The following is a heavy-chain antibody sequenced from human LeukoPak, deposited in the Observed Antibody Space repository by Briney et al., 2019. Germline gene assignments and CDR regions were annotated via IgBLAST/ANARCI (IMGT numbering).Heavy chain of an antibody. V-gene: IGHV1-18*01. D-gene: IGHD2/OR15-2a*01. Sequence: GSSVKVSCKASGGTFSSYAISWVRQALGQGLEWMGWISAYNGNTDYAQKLQGRVTMTTDTSTSTAYMELRSLRSDDTAVYYCTRDLGSRPLIIFFDYWGQGTVVTVSS. J-gene: IGHJ4*02. CDR3: TRDLGSRPLIIFFDY. CDR1: GGTFSSYA. CDR2: ISAYNGNT.